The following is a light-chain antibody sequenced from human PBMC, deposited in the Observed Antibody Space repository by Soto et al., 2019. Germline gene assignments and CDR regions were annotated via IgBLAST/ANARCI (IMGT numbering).Light chain of an antibody. V-gene: IGKV1-5*03. Sequence: DIQMTQSPSTLSASVGDRVTITCRASQSISSWLAWYQQKPVKATKILIYKASILESGVTSRFSGSGSGTEFNLTSSSLQPDDFATYYCQHYSRYSETFGQGTKVEFK. CDR3: QHYSRYSET. J-gene: IGKJ1*01. CDR2: KAS. CDR1: QSISSW.